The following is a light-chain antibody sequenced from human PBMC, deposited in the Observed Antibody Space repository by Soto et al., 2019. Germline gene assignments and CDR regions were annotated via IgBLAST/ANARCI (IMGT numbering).Light chain of an antibody. CDR2: DAS. Sequence: EILLTQSPGTLSLSPGEIATHSCGASQSVSSSYLVWHQQKPGLAPRLLIHDASSRATGIPDRFSGTKSGTDFTLTIRRLEPEDAAVYYCQQYGSSPITFGQGTRLEIK. V-gene: IGKV3D-20*01. CDR3: QQYGSSPIT. CDR1: QSVSSSY. J-gene: IGKJ5*01.